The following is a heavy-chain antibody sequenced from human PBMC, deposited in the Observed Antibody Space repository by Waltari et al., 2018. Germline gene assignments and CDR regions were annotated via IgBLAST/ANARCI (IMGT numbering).Heavy chain of an antibody. J-gene: IGHJ5*02. CDR2: IYYSGST. V-gene: IGHV4-59*01. CDR1: GGSISSDY. D-gene: IGHD3-10*01. Sequence: QVQLQESGPGLVKPSETLSLTCTVSGGSISSDYWSWIRQPPGKGLEWIGYIYYSGSTNYNPALRSRVTISVDTSKNQFSLKLSSVTAADTAVYYCARGITMVRGVSLYNWFDPWGQGTLVTVSS. CDR3: ARGITMVRGVSLYNWFDP.